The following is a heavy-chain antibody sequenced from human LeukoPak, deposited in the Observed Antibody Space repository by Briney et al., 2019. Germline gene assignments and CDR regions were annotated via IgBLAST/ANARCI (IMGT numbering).Heavy chain of an antibody. Sequence: PSETLSLTCAVYGGSFSGYYCSWIRQPPGKGLEWIGEINHSGSTNYNPSLKSRVTISVDTSKNQFSLKLSSVTAADTAVYYCARGPESDVWGQGTTVTVSS. CDR1: GGSFSGYY. V-gene: IGHV4-34*01. CDR3: ARGPESDV. J-gene: IGHJ6*02. CDR2: INHSGST.